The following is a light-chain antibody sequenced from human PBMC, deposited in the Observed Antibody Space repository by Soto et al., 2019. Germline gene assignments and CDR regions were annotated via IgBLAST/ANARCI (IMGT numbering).Light chain of an antibody. Sequence: QSALTQPPSASGSPGQSVTISCTGTISDVGGYNYVAWYQQHPGKAPKLMIYEVNKRPSGVPDRFSGSKSGSTASLTVSGLQAEDEADYYCSPYAGSSTYVFGTGTKLTVL. CDR1: ISDVGGYNY. CDR3: SPYAGSSTYV. CDR2: EVN. J-gene: IGLJ1*01. V-gene: IGLV2-8*01.